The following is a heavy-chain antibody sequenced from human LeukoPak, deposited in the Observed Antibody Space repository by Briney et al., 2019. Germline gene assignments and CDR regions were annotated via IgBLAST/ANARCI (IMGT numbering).Heavy chain of an antibody. CDR2: ISKDGSDK. J-gene: IGHJ4*02. CDR1: GFTFSDYA. Sequence: GGSLRLSCAASGFTFSDYAMHWVRQAPGKGLEWVAVISKDGSDKYHPGSVRGRFTISRDNSKNTIYLQMDSLRAEDTAIYYCARDYWWNYDYWGQGTLVTVSS. V-gene: IGHV3-30-3*01. D-gene: IGHD1-7*01. CDR3: ARDYWWNYDY.